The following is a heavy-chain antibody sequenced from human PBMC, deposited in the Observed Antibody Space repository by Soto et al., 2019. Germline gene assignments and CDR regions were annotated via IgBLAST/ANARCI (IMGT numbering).Heavy chain of an antibody. CDR2: IRSKAYGGTT. CDR1: GFTFGDYA. J-gene: IGHJ6*02. CDR3: TSGWVLRFLEWSYVMDF. Sequence: PGGSLRLSCTASGFTFGDYAMSWFRQASGKGLEWVGFIRSKAYGGTTEYAASVKGRFTISRDDSKSIAYLQMNSLKTEDTAVYYCTSGWVLRFLEWSYVMDFWGQGTSVTGSS. D-gene: IGHD3-3*01. V-gene: IGHV3-49*03.